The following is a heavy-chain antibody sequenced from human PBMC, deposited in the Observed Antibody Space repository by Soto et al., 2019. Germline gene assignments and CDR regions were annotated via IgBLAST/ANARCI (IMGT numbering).Heavy chain of an antibody. V-gene: IGHV3-23*01. J-gene: IGHJ4*02. CDR1: GFTFTSYA. Sequence: EVQLLESGGGLVQPGGSLRLSCAASGFTFTSYAMSWLRQAPGKGLEWVSAMSGSGGRTNYADSVKGRFTISRDSSKNTLYLEMNSLKAEDTALYYCAKDRYSSGWRGGCDYWSQGTLVTGSS. CDR3: AKDRYSSGWRGGCDY. CDR2: MSGSGGRT. D-gene: IGHD6-19*01.